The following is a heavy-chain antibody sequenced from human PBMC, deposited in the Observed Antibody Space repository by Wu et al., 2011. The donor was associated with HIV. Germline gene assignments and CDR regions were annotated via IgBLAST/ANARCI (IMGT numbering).Heavy chain of an antibody. Sequence: QVQLVQSGSEVKKPGSSVKVSCTASGGIFSSHAISWVRQAPGQGLEWMGGIIPFSSTTNYARKFQGRFTVTADTSTTTVHMELRNLRSEDTAVYYCARSGEAAEYYYYYMNVWGKGTTVTISS. CDR3: ARSGEAAEYYYYYMNV. J-gene: IGHJ6*03. V-gene: IGHV1-69*14. D-gene: IGHD6-13*01. CDR1: GGIFSSHA. CDR2: IIPFSSTT.